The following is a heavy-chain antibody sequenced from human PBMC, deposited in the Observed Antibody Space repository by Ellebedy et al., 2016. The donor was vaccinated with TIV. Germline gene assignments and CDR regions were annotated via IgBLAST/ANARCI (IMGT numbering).Heavy chain of an antibody. Sequence: GESLKISCAASGFTFSSYAMSWVRQAPGKGLEWVSAISGSGGSTYYADSVKGRFTISRDNSKNTLYLQMNSLRAEDTAVYYCAKDSCFSGGSCYGSYYYYGMDVWGQGTTVTVSS. V-gene: IGHV3-23*01. CDR2: ISGSGGST. J-gene: IGHJ6*02. D-gene: IGHD2-15*01. CDR1: GFTFSSYA. CDR3: AKDSCFSGGSCYGSYYYYGMDV.